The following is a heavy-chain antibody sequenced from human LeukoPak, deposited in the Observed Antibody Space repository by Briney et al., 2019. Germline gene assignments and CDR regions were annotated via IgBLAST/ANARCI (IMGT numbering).Heavy chain of an antibody. D-gene: IGHD6-19*01. CDR1: GFTVSSNY. J-gene: IGHJ5*02. V-gene: IGHV3-53*01. CDR3: AKRGAVAGTSWVWFDP. Sequence: GGSLRLSCAASGFTVSSNYMSWVRQAPGKGLEWVSVIYSGGSTYYADSVKGRFTISRHNSKNTLYLQMNSLRAEDTAVYHCAKRGAVAGTSWVWFDPWGQGTLVTVSS. CDR2: IYSGGST.